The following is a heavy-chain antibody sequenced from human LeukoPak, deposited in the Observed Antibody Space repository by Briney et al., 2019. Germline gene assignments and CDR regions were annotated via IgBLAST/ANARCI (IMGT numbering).Heavy chain of an antibody. V-gene: IGHV4-59*08. CDR2: IYYSGST. D-gene: IGHD2-2*01. J-gene: IGHJ5*02. Sequence: SETLSLTCTVSGGSISSYYWSWIRQPPGKGLEWIGYIYYSGSTNYNPSLKSRVTISVDTSKNQFSLKLSSVTAADTAVYYCARRDGYCSSTSCLNWFDPWGQGTLVTVSS. CDR1: GGSISSYY. CDR3: ARRDGYCSSTSCLNWFDP.